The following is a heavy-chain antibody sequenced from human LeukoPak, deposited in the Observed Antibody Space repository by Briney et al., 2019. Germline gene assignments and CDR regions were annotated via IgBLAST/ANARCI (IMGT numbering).Heavy chain of an antibody. CDR1: GYTFTGYY. V-gene: IGHV1-2*02. CDR3: ARLHCSSTSCRNWFDP. J-gene: IGHJ5*02. Sequence: ASVKVSGKASGYTFTGYYMHWVRQAPGQGLEWMGWINPNSGGTNYAQKFQGRVTMTRDTSISTAYVELSRLRSDDTAVYYCARLHCSSTSCRNWFDPWGQGTLVTVPS. CDR2: INPNSGGT. D-gene: IGHD2-2*01.